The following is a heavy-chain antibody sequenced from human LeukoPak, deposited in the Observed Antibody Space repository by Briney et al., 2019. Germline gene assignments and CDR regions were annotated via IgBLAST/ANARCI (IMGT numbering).Heavy chain of an antibody. CDR2: IYYSGST. Sequence: SETLSLTCTVSGGSISSYHWSWIRQPPGKGLEWIGYIYYSGSTNYNPSLKSRVTISIDTSKNQFSLKLSSVTATDTAVYYCARRSGTYHAFDIWGQGTMVTVSS. V-gene: IGHV4-59*08. J-gene: IGHJ3*02. D-gene: IGHD1-26*01. CDR3: ARRSGTYHAFDI. CDR1: GGSISSYH.